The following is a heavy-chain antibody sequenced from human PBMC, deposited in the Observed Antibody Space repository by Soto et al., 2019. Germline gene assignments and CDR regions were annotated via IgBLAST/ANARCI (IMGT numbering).Heavy chain of an antibody. Sequence: GESLKISCKGSGYSFTSYWISWVRQMPGKGLEWMGRIDPSDSYTNYSPSFQGHVTISADKSISTAYLQWSSLKASDTAMYYCASDVNDYVWGSYRPFDYWGQGTLVTAPQ. CDR2: IDPSDSYT. D-gene: IGHD3-16*02. CDR1: GYSFTSYW. V-gene: IGHV5-10-1*01. J-gene: IGHJ4*02. CDR3: ASDVNDYVWGSYRPFDY.